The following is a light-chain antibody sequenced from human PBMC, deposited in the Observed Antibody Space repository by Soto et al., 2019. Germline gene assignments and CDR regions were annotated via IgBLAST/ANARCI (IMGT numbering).Light chain of an antibody. CDR2: DAS. CDR3: QHYNSYSEA. J-gene: IGKJ1*01. CDR1: QSINSW. Sequence: DIKMNQSPSALSASIEDRVTITCRASQSINSWLAWYQQKPGKAPKLLIYDASNLESGVPSRFSGSGSGTEFTLTISSLQPVDFATYYCQHYNSYSEAFGQGTKVDIK. V-gene: IGKV1-5*01.